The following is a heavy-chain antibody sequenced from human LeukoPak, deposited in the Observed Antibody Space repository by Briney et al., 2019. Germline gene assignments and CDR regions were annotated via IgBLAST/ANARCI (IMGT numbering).Heavy chain of an antibody. CDR3: ARTYYYDSSGYFNDAFDI. V-gene: IGHV4-4*09. CDR1: GGSISSYY. D-gene: IGHD3-22*01. Sequence: SETLSLTCTVSGGSISSYYGSWIRQPPGKGLEWIGYIYTSGSTNYNPSLKSRVTISVDTSKNQFSLKLSSVTAADTAVYYCARTYYYDSSGYFNDAFDIWGQGTMVTVSS. J-gene: IGHJ3*02. CDR2: IYTSGST.